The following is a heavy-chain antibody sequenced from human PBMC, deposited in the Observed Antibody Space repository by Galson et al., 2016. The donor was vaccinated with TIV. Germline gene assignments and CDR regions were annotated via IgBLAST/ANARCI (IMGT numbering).Heavy chain of an antibody. CDR2: IYYSGST. CDR3: ARGSPAGRLTATKLGDAFDI. V-gene: IGHV4-30-4*01. Sequence: LSLPCSVSGGSMSGGGYYWNWIRQPPGKGLECIGHIYYSGSTYYNPTLRRRVVISVDTSKNQFSLKVTSVTAADTAVYYCARGSPAGRLTATKLGDAFDIWGQGTKVAVSS. J-gene: IGHJ3*02. D-gene: IGHD5-24*01. CDR1: GGSMSGGGYY.